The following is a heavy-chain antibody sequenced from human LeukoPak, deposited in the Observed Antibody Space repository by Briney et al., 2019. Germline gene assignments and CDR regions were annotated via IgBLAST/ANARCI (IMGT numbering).Heavy chain of an antibody. CDR2: ISGNGGST. CDR1: GFTFHNYA. D-gene: IGHD1-26*01. Sequence: GGSLRLSCAASGFTFHNYAMSWVSQAPGKGLEWVSSISGNGGSTYYADSPKGRFTISRDNSKNTLYLQMNSLRAEDTAVYSCAKVVGPFDYWGQGTLVTVSS. J-gene: IGHJ4*02. CDR3: AKVVGPFDY. V-gene: IGHV3-23*01.